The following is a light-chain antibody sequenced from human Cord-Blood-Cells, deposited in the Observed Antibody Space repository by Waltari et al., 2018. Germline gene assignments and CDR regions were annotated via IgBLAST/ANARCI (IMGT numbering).Light chain of an antibody. CDR1: QSISSY. V-gene: IGKV1-39*01. J-gene: IGKJ1*01. CDR2: AAS. Sequence: DHQINQVPSSLSASVGDRVTITCRASQSISSYLNWYQQKPGKAPKLLIYAASTLQSGVPSRFSGSGSGTDFTLTISSLQPEDFATYYCQQSYSTPLTFGPGTKVEIK. CDR3: QQSYSTPLT.